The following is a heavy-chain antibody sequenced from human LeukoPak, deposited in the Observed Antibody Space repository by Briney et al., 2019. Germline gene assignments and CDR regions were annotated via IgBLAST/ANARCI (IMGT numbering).Heavy chain of an antibody. CDR2: FDPEDGGT. CDR3: ATVGYCSSTSCYDLPDA. Sequence: ASVKVSCKVSGYTLTELSMHWVRQAPGKGLEWMGGFDPEDGGTIYAQKFQGRVTMTEDTSTDTAYMELSSLRSEDTAVYYCATVGYCSSTSCYDLPDAWGQGTLVTVSS. D-gene: IGHD2-2*01. J-gene: IGHJ4*02. V-gene: IGHV1-24*01. CDR1: GYTLTELS.